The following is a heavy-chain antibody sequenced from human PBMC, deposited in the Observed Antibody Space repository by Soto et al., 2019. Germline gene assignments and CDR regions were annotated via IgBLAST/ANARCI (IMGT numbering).Heavy chain of an antibody. V-gene: IGHV1-18*01. CDR3: ARVAFVGEYVGNDY. CDR1: GYTFTSYG. D-gene: IGHD3-3*02. Sequence: GASVKVSFKASGYTFTSYGISWVRQAPGQGLEWMGWISAYNGNTNYAQKLQGRVTMTTDTSTSTAYMELRSLRSDDTAVYYCARVAFVGEYVGNDYWGQGTLVTVSS. CDR2: ISAYNGNT. J-gene: IGHJ4*02.